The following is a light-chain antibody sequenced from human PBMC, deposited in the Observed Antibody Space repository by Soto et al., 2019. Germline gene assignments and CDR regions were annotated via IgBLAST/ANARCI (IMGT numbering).Light chain of an antibody. CDR3: CSYTVSGTYV. J-gene: IGLJ1*01. CDR2: AVS. CDR1: SSDVGGYNY. V-gene: IGLV2-14*01. Sequence: QSALTQPASVSGCPGQSITSSCTGTSSDVGGYNYVSWYQQHPGKAPKLMIYAVSNRPSGVSNRFSGSKSGNTATLTISGLQAEDEADYYCCSYTVSGTYVFGTGTKVTVL.